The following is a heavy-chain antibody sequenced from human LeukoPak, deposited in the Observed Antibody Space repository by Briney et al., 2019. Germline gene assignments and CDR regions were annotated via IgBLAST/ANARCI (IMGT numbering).Heavy chain of an antibody. V-gene: IGHV4-59*01. Sequence: SETLSLTCTGSGGSISSCYWSWIRQPPGKGLEWIGYIYYSGSTNYNPSLQSRVTISVDTSKNQFSLKLSSVTAADTAVYYCAVLPQYDILTGYYDVDYWGQGTLVTVSS. D-gene: IGHD3-9*01. CDR2: IYYSGST. CDR1: GGSISSCY. J-gene: IGHJ4*02. CDR3: AVLPQYDILTGYYDVDY.